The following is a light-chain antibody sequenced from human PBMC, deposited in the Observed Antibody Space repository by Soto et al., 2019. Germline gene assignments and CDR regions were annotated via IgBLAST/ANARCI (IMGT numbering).Light chain of an antibody. V-gene: IGLV1-47*02. Sequence: QSVLSQPPSASGTPGQRVTISCSGSSSNIGMNYIYWYQQLPGTAPKLLIYGNTQRPSGVPDRFSGSKSGTSVSLAISGLRSEDEADYYCAAWDDSLRGYVFGTGTKVTV. CDR2: GNT. J-gene: IGLJ1*01. CDR3: AAWDDSLRGYV. CDR1: SSNIGMNY.